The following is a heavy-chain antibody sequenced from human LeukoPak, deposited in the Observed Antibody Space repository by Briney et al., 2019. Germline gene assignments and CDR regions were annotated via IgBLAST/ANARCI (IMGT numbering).Heavy chain of an antibody. CDR1: GGSISTAPYY. CDR3: ARLSPYLGAGSSAFPDDY. CDR2: ISYTGTT. Sequence: SETLSLTCTVSGGSISTAPYYWGWLRQPPGKGLEWIGTISYTGTTYYSPSLKIRVTTSVDTSKNQFSLRLSSVTAADTAVYYCARLSPYLGAGSSAFPDDYWGQGTLVTVSS. V-gene: IGHV4-39*01. D-gene: IGHD3-10*01. J-gene: IGHJ4*02.